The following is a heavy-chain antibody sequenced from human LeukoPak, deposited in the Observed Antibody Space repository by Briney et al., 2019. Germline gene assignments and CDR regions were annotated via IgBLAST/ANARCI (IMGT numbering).Heavy chain of an antibody. V-gene: IGHV4-39*01. Sequence: PSETLSLTCTVSGGSISSSSYYWGWIRQPPGKGLEWIGSIYYSGSTYYNPSLKSRVTISVDTSKNQFSLKLSSVTAADTAVYYCARGHREVYYYYYGMDVWGQGTTVTVSS. CDR3: ARGHREVYYYYYGMDV. J-gene: IGHJ6*02. CDR1: GGSISSSSYY. CDR2: IYYSGST.